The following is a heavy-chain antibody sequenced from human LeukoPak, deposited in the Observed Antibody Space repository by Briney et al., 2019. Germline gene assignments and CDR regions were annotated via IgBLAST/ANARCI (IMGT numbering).Heavy chain of an antibody. CDR2: ISYDGSNK. V-gene: IGHV3-30*18. CDR3: AKDGGWSSGWQN. D-gene: IGHD6-19*01. J-gene: IGHJ4*02. CDR1: GFTFSSYG. Sequence: GRSLRLSCAASGFTFSSYGMHWVRQAPGKGLEWVAVISYDGSNKYYADSVKGRFTISRDNSKNTLYLQMNSLRAEDTAVYYCAKDGGWSSGWQNWGRGTLVTVSS.